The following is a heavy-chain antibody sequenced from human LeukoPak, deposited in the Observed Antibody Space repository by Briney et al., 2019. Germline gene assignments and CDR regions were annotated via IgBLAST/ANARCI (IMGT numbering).Heavy chain of an antibody. D-gene: IGHD4-23*01. CDR2: ITWNDDTT. V-gene: IGHV3-9*01. CDR1: GFTFDDYA. CDR3: VKDKGCCNSHWFDA. J-gene: IGHJ5*02. Sequence: QPGGSLRLSCAASGFTFDDYAMHWVRQTPEKGLEWVSGITWNDDTTGYADSVRGRFTISRDNAKKSVFLQMDSLRPDDTAKYYCVKDKGCCNSHWFDAWGQGSLVAVSS.